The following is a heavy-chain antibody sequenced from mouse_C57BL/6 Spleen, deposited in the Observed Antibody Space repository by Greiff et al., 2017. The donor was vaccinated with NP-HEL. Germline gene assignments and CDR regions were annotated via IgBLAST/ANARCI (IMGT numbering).Heavy chain of an antibody. V-gene: IGHV1-22*01. D-gene: IGHD1-1*01. CDR3: ARNGDYYGSSPGAY. Sequence: EVQLQQSGPELVKPGASVKMSCKASGYTFTDYNMHWVKQSHGKSLEWIGYINPNNGGTSYNQKFKGKATLTVNKSSSTAYMELRSLTSEDSAVYYCARNGDYYGSSPGAYWGQGTLVTVSA. CDR2: INPNNGGT. J-gene: IGHJ3*01. CDR1: GYTFTDYN.